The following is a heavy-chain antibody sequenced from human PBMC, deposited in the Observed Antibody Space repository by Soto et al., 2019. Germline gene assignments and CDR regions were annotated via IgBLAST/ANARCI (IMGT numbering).Heavy chain of an antibody. D-gene: IGHD3-10*01. J-gene: IGHJ4*02. CDR1: GFTFSSYG. CDR3: AREWFGEFQPLDY. V-gene: IGHV3-33*01. CDR2: IWYDGSNK. Sequence: GGSLRLSCAASGFTFSSYGMHWVRQAPGKGLEWVAVIWYDGSNKYYADSVKGRFTISRDNSKNTLYLQMNSLRAEDTAVYYCAREWFGEFQPLDYWGQGTLVTVSS.